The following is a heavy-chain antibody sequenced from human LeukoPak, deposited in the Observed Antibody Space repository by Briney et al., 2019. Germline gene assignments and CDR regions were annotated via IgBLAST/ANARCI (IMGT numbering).Heavy chain of an antibody. J-gene: IGHJ4*02. V-gene: IGHV1-2*02. CDR1: GYTFTGYY. CDR2: INPNSGGT. CDR3: AKMRYSSGSRNS. Sequence: ASVKVSCKASGYTFTGYYMHWVRQAPGQGLELMAWINPNSGGTNYAQKFQGRVTMTSDTSISTAYVELSRLRSDDTAVYYCAKMRYSSGSRNSWGQGTLVTVSS. D-gene: IGHD6-19*01.